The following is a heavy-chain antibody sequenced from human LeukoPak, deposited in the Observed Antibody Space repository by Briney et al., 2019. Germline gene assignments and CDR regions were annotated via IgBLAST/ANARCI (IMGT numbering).Heavy chain of an antibody. V-gene: IGHV4-34*01. D-gene: IGHD5-24*01. Sequence: PSETLSLTCAVYGGSFSGYYWSWIRQPPGKGLEWIGEINHSGSTNYNPSLKSRVTISVDTSKNQFSLKLSSVTAADTTVYYCARARGYNFFRIFPYAFDIWGQGTMVTVSS. CDR1: GGSFSGYY. CDR3: ARARGYNFFRIFPYAFDI. J-gene: IGHJ3*02. CDR2: INHSGST.